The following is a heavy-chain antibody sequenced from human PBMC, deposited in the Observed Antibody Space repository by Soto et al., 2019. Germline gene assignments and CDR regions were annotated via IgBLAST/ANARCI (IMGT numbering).Heavy chain of an antibody. J-gene: IGHJ5*02. D-gene: IGHD3-3*01. CDR3: ARGRKKLRSPSFDP. Sequence: SETLSLTCAVYGGSFSGYYWSWIRQPPGKGLEWIGEINHSGSTNYNPSLKSRVTISVDTSKNQFSLKLSSVTAADTAVYYCARGRKKLRSPSFDPWGQGTLVTVSS. CDR1: GGSFSGYY. V-gene: IGHV4-34*01. CDR2: INHSGST.